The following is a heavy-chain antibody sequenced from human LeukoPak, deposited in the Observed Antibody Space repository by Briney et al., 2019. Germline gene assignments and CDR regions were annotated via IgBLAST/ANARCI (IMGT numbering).Heavy chain of an antibody. CDR2: IYYSGST. J-gene: IGHJ3*02. CDR3: ARVNFDWNYAPGAFDI. Sequence: SETLSLTCTVSGGSISSYYWSWIRQPPGKGLEWIGYIYYSGSTNYNPSLKSRVTISVDTSKNQFSLKLSSVTAADTAVYYCARVNFDWNYAPGAFDIWGQRTMVTVSS. CDR1: GGSISSYY. V-gene: IGHV4-59*01. D-gene: IGHD1-7*01.